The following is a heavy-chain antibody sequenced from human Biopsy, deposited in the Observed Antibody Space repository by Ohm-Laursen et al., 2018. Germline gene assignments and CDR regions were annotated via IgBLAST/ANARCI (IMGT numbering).Heavy chain of an antibody. Sequence: ASVKVSCKASGYTFTGYHVHWVRQAPGQGLEWIGRITVYNGNTNFAQKVQDRVSMTIDTSTSTAHMELRSLRSDDTAVYYCALAAAQTVTHFDYWGQGTLVTVSS. D-gene: IGHD4-17*01. CDR3: ALAAAQTVTHFDY. V-gene: IGHV1-18*04. CDR2: ITVYNGNT. CDR1: GYTFTGYH. J-gene: IGHJ4*02.